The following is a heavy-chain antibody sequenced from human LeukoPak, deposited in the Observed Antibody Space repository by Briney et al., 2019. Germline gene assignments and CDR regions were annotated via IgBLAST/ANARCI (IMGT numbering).Heavy chain of an antibody. J-gene: IGHJ4*02. CDR3: ATGKWSFEY. D-gene: IGHD2-8*01. Sequence: GSLRLSCTASKFTFSNYGMQWVRQAPGKGLEWVAVVSSDGGTKYYADSVKGRFTISRVNAKNSLYLRMISLRAEDTAVYYCATGKWSFEYWGQGTLVTVSS. V-gene: IGHV3-30*03. CDR1: KFTFSNYG. CDR2: VSSDGGTK.